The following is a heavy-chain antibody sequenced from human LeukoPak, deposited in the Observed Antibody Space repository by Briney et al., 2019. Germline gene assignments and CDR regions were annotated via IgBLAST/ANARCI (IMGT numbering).Heavy chain of an antibody. CDR3: ARVAKERIGGVYYFDY. CDR2: IGTAGDT. V-gene: IGHV3-13*01. J-gene: IGHJ4*02. D-gene: IGHD1-1*01. Sequence: GGSLRLSCAASGFTFSDYDMHSVRQATGKGLERVSAIGTAGDTYYTGSVKGRFTISRENAKNCLYLQMNSRRAGDTAVYYCARVAKERIGGVYYFDYWGQGTLVTVSS. CDR1: GFTFSDYD.